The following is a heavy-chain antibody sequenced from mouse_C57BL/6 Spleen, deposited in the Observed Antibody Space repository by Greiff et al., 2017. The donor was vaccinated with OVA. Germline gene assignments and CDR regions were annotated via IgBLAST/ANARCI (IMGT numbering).Heavy chain of an antibody. Sequence: EVKLEESEGGLVQPGSSMKLSCTASGFSFSDYYMAWVRQVPEKGLEWVANINYDGSSTYSLHSLKSRFIISRDHAKNILYLQMSSLKSEDTDSYYCAREYYGTLYFDDWGQGTTLTVSS. D-gene: IGHD1-1*01. V-gene: IGHV5-16*01. J-gene: IGHJ2*01. CDR2: INYDGSST. CDR3: AREYYGTLYFDD. CDR1: GFSFSDYY.